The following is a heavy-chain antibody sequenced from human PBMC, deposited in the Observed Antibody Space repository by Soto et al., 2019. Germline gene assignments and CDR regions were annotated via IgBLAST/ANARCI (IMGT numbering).Heavy chain of an antibody. V-gene: IGHV3-30*03. J-gene: IGHJ3*02. CDR1: GFTFSSYG. CDR3: AAIGIVGATDAFDI. D-gene: IGHD1-26*01. Sequence: QVQLVESGGGVVQPGRSLRLSCAASGFTFSSYGMHWVRQAPGKGLEWVAVISYDGSNKYYADSVKGRFTISRDNSKNTLYLQMNSLRAEDTAVYYCAAIGIVGATDAFDIWGQGTMVTVSS. CDR2: ISYDGSNK.